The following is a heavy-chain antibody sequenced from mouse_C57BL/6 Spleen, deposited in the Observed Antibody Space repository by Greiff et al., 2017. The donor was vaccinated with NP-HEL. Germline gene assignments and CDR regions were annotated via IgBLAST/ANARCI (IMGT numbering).Heavy chain of an antibody. CDR1: GYTFTGYW. D-gene: IGHD1-1*01. Sequence: VQLQQSGAELMKPGASVKLSCKATGYTFTGYWLEWVKQRPGHGLEWIGESLPGRGSPNYTEKFKGKATFTSDTSSNTAYMQRSSLTTEDSDIYYCASRDYYGRAYWGQGTLVTVSA. CDR3: ASRDYYGRAY. J-gene: IGHJ3*01. V-gene: IGHV1-9*01. CDR2: SLPGRGSP.